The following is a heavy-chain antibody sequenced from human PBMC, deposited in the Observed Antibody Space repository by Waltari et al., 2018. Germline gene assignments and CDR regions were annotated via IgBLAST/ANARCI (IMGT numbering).Heavy chain of an antibody. CDR2: VDPEDGET. Sequence: EVQLVQSGAAVKKPGATVKISCTASGYTFTDYYMHWVQQAPGKGLEWMGRVDPEDGETIYAEKFQGRVTITADTSTDTAYMELSSLRSEDTAVYYCATTPRWLVRSRYFQHWGQGTLVTVSS. CDR1: GYTFTDYY. D-gene: IGHD6-19*01. CDR3: ATTPRWLVRSRYFQH. V-gene: IGHV1-69-2*01. J-gene: IGHJ1*01.